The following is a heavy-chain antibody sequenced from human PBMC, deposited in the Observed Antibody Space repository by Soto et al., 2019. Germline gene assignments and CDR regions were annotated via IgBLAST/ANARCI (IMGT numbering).Heavy chain of an antibody. J-gene: IGHJ4*02. CDR2: IGPESGAT. D-gene: IGHD3-3*02. V-gene: IGHV1-2*02. Sequence: GASVKVSGKTSGYTFTGHYIHRVRQAPQQGPEWMGEIGPESGATRYAEKFRGRVTMTMDTSITTVYMELRNLSPDDTAVYYCGRGRSGQIVIFYWGQGTPVTVSS. CDR1: GYTFTGHY. CDR3: GRGRSGQIVIFY.